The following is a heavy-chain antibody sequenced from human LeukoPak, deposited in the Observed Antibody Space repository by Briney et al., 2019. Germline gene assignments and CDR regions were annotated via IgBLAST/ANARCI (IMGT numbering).Heavy chain of an antibody. CDR1: GFTFSSYE. CDR3: AKDRGIAAAWFDP. J-gene: IGHJ5*02. Sequence: GGSLRLSCAASGFTFSSYEMHWVRQAPGKGLEWVAFIRYDGSNKYYADSVKGRFTISRDNSKNTLYLQMNSLRAEDTAVYYCAKDRGIAAAWFDPWGQGTLVTVSS. V-gene: IGHV3-30*02. D-gene: IGHD6-13*01. CDR2: IRYDGSNK.